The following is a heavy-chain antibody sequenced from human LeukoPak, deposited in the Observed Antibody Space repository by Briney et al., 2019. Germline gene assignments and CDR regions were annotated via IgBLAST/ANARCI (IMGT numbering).Heavy chain of an antibody. D-gene: IGHD6-13*01. J-gene: IGHJ4*01. CDR3: ARDGTAAGLYFDL. CDR2: IRQYGSEK. Sequence: PGGSLRVSCEVSGFTFTDYRVNSVRQAPGKGPEWVASIRQYGSEKTYVDSVKGRFTISRDNTKNSLSLQLNGLRAEDTAVYYCARDGTAAGLYFDLWGQGTLVTVSS. V-gene: IGHV3-7*01. CDR1: GFTFTDYR.